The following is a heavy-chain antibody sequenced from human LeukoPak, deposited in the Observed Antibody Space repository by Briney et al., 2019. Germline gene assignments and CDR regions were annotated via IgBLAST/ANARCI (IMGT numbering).Heavy chain of an antibody. CDR1: GGSISSSSYY. CDR3: ARGYSSSWYSTYNWFDP. V-gene: IGHV4-39*01. J-gene: IGHJ5*02. Sequence: PSETLSLTCTVSGGSISSSSYYWGWIRQPPGKGLEWIGSIYYSGSTYYNPSLKSRVTISVDTSKNQFSLKLSSVTAADTAVYYCARGYSSSWYSTYNWFDPWGQGTLVTVSS. CDR2: IYYSGST. D-gene: IGHD6-13*01.